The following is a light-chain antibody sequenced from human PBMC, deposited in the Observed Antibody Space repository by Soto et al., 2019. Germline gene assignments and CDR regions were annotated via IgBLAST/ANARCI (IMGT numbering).Light chain of an antibody. J-gene: IGKJ1*01. CDR3: QQSYSTPHT. Sequence: IQMTQSPSSLSASVGDRVTITCRASQNIGRFLNWYQQKPGKAPKLLIYAASSLQSGVPSRFSGSGSGTDFTLTISSLQPEDFATYYCQQSYSTPHTFGQGTKV. CDR1: QNIGRF. CDR2: AAS. V-gene: IGKV1-39*01.